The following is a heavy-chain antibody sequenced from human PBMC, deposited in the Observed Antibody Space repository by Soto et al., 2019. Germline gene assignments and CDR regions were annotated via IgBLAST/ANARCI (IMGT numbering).Heavy chain of an antibody. V-gene: IGHV3-7*01. D-gene: IGHD1-1*01. CDR1: GGSISSYY. CDR2: LNQDGSDK. Sequence: ETLSLTCTVSGGSISSYYWSWVRQAPGKGLEFVANLNQDGSDKYYGDSVKGRFTISRDNAKNSLYVQMNSLRVEDTAVYYCARVMIINSRSVFDFWGHGTLVTVSS. J-gene: IGHJ4*01. CDR3: ARVMIINSRSVFDF.